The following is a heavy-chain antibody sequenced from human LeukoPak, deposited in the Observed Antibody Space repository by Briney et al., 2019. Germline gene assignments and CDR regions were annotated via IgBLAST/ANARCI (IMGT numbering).Heavy chain of an antibody. CDR2: IWYDGSNK. Sequence: PGGSLRLSCAASGFTFSSYGMQWVRQAPGKGLEWVAVIWYDGSNKYYADSVKGRFTISRDNSKNTLYLQMNSLRAEDTAVYYCARGRRSSTSQIPCWFDPWGQGTLVTVSS. D-gene: IGHD2-2*01. J-gene: IGHJ5*02. V-gene: IGHV3-33*01. CDR3: ARGRRSSTSQIPCWFDP. CDR1: GFTFSSYG.